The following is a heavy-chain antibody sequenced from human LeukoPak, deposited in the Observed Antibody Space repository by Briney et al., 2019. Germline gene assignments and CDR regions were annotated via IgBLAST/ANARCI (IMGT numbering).Heavy chain of an antibody. V-gene: IGHV4-39*07. CDR2: IYHSGST. J-gene: IGHJ4*02. CDR1: GGSISSYY. CDR3: ARGLGITMVRGVDLFDY. D-gene: IGHD3-10*01. Sequence: SETLSLTCTVSGGSISSYYWGWIRQPPGKGLEWIGSIYHSGSTYYTPSHKSRVTISVDRSKNQFSLKLSSVTAADTAVYYCARGLGITMVRGVDLFDYWGQGTLVTVSS.